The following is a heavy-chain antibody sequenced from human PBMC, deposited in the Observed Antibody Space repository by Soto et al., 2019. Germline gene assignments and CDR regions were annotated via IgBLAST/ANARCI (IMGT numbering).Heavy chain of an antibody. D-gene: IGHD5-18*01. Sequence: LRLSCAASGFTFSSYAMSWVRQAPGKGLEWVSAISGSGGSTYYADSVKGRFTISRDNSKNTLYLQMNSLRAEDTAVYYCAKISGYSYGLGSLDYWGQGTLVTVSS. CDR3: AKISGYSYGLGSLDY. V-gene: IGHV3-23*01. CDR2: ISGSGGST. J-gene: IGHJ4*02. CDR1: GFTFSSYA.